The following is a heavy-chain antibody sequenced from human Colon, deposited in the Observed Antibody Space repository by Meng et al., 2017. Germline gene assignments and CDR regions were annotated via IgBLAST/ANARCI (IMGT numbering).Heavy chain of an antibody. CDR1: GGSISSGDYY. J-gene: IGHJ5*02. Sequence: QVALQESGPGLVQPSQTLSLTCTVSGGSISSGDYYWSWIRQPPGKGLEWIGYIYYSGSTYSNASLKSRVTISIDRSKNQFSLKLSSVTAADTAVYYCARDRKHYGERGWFDPWGQGTLVTASS. V-gene: IGHV4-30-4*01. D-gene: IGHD4-17*01. CDR3: ARDRKHYGERGWFDP. CDR2: IYYSGST.